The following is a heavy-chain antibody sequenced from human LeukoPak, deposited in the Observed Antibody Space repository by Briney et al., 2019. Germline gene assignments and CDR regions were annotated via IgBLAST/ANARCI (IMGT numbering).Heavy chain of an antibody. CDR1: GYTFTANY. CDR2: INPHSGDT. V-gene: IGHV1-2*02. CDR3: ARVWLSGLGF. Sequence: GASVKVSCKASGYTFTANYLHWVRQAPGQGLEWMGWINPHSGDTNYAQEFQGRVTMTRDKSISTAYLELSRLKSDDTAVYYCARVWLSGLGFWGQGTLVTVSS. J-gene: IGHJ4*02. D-gene: IGHD2-8*02.